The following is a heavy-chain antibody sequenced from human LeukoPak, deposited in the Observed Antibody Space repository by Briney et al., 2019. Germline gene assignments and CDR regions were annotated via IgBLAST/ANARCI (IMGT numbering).Heavy chain of an antibody. D-gene: IGHD1-26*01. Sequence: SETLSLTCTVSGGSISSSSYYWGWIRQPPGKGLGWIGSIYYSGSTYYNPSLKSRVTISVDTSKNQFSLKLSSVTAADTAVYYCARQWELDYFDYWGQGTLVTVSS. CDR1: GGSISSSSYY. CDR3: ARQWELDYFDY. J-gene: IGHJ4*02. V-gene: IGHV4-39*01. CDR2: IYYSGST.